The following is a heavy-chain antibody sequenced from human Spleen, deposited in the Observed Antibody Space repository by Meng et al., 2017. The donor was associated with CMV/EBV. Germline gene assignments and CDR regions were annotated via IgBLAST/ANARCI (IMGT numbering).Heavy chain of an antibody. V-gene: IGHV3-7*01. J-gene: IGHJ4*02. D-gene: IGHD2-15*01. Sequence: GESLKISCAASGFTFSSYNMNWVRQAPGKGLEWVANIKEDGSEKYYVDSVEGRFTISRDNAKNSLYLQINSLRVEDTAVYYCTRVFGYCSGGSCYFGGVDYWGQGTLVTVSS. CDR3: TRVFGYCSGGSCYFGGVDY. CDR1: GFTFSSYN. CDR2: IKEDGSEK.